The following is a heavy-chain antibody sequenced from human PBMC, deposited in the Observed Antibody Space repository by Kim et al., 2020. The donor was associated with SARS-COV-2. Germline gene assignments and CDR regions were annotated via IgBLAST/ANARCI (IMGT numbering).Heavy chain of an antibody. Sequence: YVDSVKGRFTISRDNAKNSLYLQMNNLRPEDTAVYYCARHLRYYYGVDVWGQGTTVTVSS. CDR3: ARHLRYYYGVDV. J-gene: IGHJ6*02. D-gene: IGHD3-16*01. V-gene: IGHV3-7*01.